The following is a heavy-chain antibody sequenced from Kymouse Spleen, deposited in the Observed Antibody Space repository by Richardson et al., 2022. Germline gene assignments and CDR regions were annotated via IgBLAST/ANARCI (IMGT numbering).Heavy chain of an antibody. CDR2: IRSKANSYAT. J-gene: IGHJ4*02. Sequence: EVQLVESGGGLVQPGGSLKLSCAASGFTFSGSAMHWVRQASGKGLEWVGRIRSKANSYATAYAASVKGRFTISRDDSKNTAYLQMNSLKTEDTAVYYCTRLVGVYFDYWGQGTLVTVSS. CDR1: GFTFSGSA. V-gene: IGHV3-73*02. D-gene: IGHD1-26*01. CDR3: TRLVGVYFDY.